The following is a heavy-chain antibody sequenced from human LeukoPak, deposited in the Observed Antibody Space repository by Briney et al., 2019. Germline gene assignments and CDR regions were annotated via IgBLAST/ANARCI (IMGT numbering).Heavy chain of an antibody. CDR3: AKGPSGFLEWLDY. CDR2: ISWNSGSI. V-gene: IGHV3-9*01. J-gene: IGHJ4*02. Sequence: PGRSLRLSCAASGFTFDDYAMHWVRQAPGKGLEWVSGISWNSGSIGYADSVKGRFTISRDNAKNSLYLQMNSLRAEDTALYYCAKGPSGFLEWLDYWGQGTLVTVSS. CDR1: GFTFDDYA. D-gene: IGHD3-3*01.